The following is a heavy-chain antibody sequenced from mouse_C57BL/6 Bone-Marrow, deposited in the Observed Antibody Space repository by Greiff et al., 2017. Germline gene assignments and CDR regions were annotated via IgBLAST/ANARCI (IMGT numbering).Heavy chain of an antibody. CDR2: ISSGSSTI. CDR3: ARDYGSYAMDY. D-gene: IGHD1-1*01. J-gene: IGHJ4*01. CDR1: GFTFSDYG. Sequence: VQLKESGGGLVKPGGSLKLSCAASGFTFSDYGMHWVRQAPEKGLEWVAYISSGSSTIYYADTVKGRFTISRDNAKNTLFLQMTSLRSEDTAMYYCARDYGSYAMDYWGQGTSVTVSS. V-gene: IGHV5-17*01.